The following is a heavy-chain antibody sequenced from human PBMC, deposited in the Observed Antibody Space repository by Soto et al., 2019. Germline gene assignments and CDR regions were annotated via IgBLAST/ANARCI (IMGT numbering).Heavy chain of an antibody. D-gene: IGHD6-19*01. J-gene: IGHJ4*02. CDR2: IYYSGST. CDR3: ARGGMPVAGCFDY. CDR1: GGSINSYH. Sequence: SETLSLTCTVSGGSINSYHWSLIRQPPGKGLEWIGYIYYSGSTNYNPSLRSRVTISVDTSKNQFSLKLSSVTAADTAVYYCARGGMPVAGCFDYWGLGTLVTVSS. V-gene: IGHV4-59*08.